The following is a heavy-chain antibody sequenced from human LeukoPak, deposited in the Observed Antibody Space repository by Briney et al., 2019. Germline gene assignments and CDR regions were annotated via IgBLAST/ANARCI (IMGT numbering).Heavy chain of an antibody. Sequence: AGGSLRLSCAASGFTFDDYGMSWVRQAPGKGLVWVSRISTDGISRTYADSVKGRFTISRDNARNTLFLQMDSLRAEDTAVYYCVRGTSRENGYGGDDPYWGQGTLVIVSS. CDR2: ISTDGISR. CDR3: VRGTSRENGYGGDDPY. D-gene: IGHD5-12*01. V-gene: IGHV3-74*01. J-gene: IGHJ4*02. CDR1: GFTFDDYG.